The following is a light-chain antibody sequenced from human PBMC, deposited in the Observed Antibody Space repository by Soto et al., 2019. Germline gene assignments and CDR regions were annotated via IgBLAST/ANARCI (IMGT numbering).Light chain of an antibody. Sequence: EIVLTQSPATLSSSPGERATLSCRASQTVNSRLAWYQHKPGQAPRLLIYHTSSRATGIPARFSGSGSGTEFTLTISSLQSEDFAVYYCQQSNNWPRTFGQGTRLEIK. J-gene: IGKJ5*01. CDR2: HTS. V-gene: IGKV3D-15*01. CDR3: QQSNNWPRT. CDR1: QTVNSR.